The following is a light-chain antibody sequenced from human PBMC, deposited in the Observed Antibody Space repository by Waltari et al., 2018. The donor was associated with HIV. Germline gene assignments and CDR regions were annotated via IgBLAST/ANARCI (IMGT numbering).Light chain of an antibody. Sequence: QSALTKPASVPGSPGQSITISCTGTSRAVGGYNYFSWYQQHPGKAPKLTIYDVSNRPSGVSNRFSGSKSGNTASLTISGLQAEDEADYYCSSYTSSSTLEVFGGGTKLTVV. J-gene: IGLJ3*02. CDR2: DVS. CDR3: SSYTSSSTLEV. CDR1: SRAVGGYNY. V-gene: IGLV2-14*03.